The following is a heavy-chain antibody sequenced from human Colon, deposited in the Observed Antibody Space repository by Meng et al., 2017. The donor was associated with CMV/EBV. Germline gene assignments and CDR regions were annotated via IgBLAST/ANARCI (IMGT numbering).Heavy chain of an antibody. V-gene: IGHV4-59*12. D-gene: IGHD6-6*01. CDR1: GGSISSYY. J-gene: IGHJ6*02. CDR2: IYYSGST. CDR3: ARGLRAARVRDYYGMDV. Sequence: SETLSLTCTVSGGSISSYYWSWIRQPPGKGLEWIGYIYYSGSTNYNPSLKSRVTISVDTSKNQFSLKLSSVTAADTAVYYCARGLRAARVRDYYGMDVWGQGTTVTVSS.